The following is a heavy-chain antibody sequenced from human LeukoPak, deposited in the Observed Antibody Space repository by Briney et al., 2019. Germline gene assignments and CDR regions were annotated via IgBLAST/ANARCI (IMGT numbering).Heavy chain of an antibody. CDR1: GFTFSSYA. D-gene: IGHD3-10*01. Sequence: GGSLRLSCAASGFTFSSYAMHWVRQAPGKGLEWVAVISYDGSNKYYADSVKGRFTISRDNSKNTLYLQMNGLRAEDTAVYYCARGHPMVRGEFDAFDIWGQGTMVTVSS. J-gene: IGHJ3*02. CDR2: ISYDGSNK. V-gene: IGHV3-30-3*01. CDR3: ARGHPMVRGEFDAFDI.